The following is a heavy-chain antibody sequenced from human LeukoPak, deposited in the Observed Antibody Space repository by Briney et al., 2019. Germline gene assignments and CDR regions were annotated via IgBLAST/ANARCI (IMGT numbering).Heavy chain of an antibody. CDR2: IRSKAYGGTT. D-gene: IGHD3-10*01. V-gene: IGHV3-49*04. J-gene: IGHJ6*03. CDR1: GFTFGDYA. CDR3: TRDGGLMVRGVIISDYYYMDV. Sequence: GGSLRLSCTASGFTFGDYAMSWVRQAPGKGLEWVGFIRSKAYGGTTEYAASVKGRFTISRDDSKSIAYLQMNSLKTEDTAVYYCTRDGGLMVRGVIISDYYYMDVWGKGTTVTISS.